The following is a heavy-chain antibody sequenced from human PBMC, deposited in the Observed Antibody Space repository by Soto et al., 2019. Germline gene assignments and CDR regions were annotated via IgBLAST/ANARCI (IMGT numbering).Heavy chain of an antibody. CDR3: ARGHTIFGVVTDYYYYGMDV. V-gene: IGHV4-59*01. Sequence: SETLSLTCTVSGGSISSYYWSWIRQPPGKGLEWIGYIYYSGSTNYNPSLKSRVTISVDTSKNQFSLKLSSVTAADTAVYYCARGHTIFGVVTDYYYYGMDVWGQGTTVTVSS. CDR2: IYYSGST. J-gene: IGHJ6*02. D-gene: IGHD3-3*01. CDR1: GGSISSYY.